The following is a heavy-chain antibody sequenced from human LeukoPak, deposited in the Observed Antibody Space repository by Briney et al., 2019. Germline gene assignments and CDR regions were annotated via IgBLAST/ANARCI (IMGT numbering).Heavy chain of an antibody. CDR2: IYHSGST. Sequence: SETLSLTCTVSGYSISSGYYWGWIRQPPGKGLEWIGSIYHSGSTYYNPSLKSRDTISVDTSKNQFSLKLSSVTAADTAVYYCARRGYSYGYVDYWGQGTLVTVSS. CDR1: GYSISSGYY. CDR3: ARRGYSYGYVDY. V-gene: IGHV4-38-2*02. J-gene: IGHJ4*02. D-gene: IGHD5-18*01.